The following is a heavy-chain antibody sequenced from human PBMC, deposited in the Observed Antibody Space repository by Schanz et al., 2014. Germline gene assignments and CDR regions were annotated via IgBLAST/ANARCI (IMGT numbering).Heavy chain of an antibody. CDR1: GYTFAGHA. CDR3: ASGEARVTSSGVVIVPMNV. J-gene: IGHJ6*03. V-gene: IGHV1-3*04. D-gene: IGHD3-3*01. CDR2: IHTGSGNT. Sequence: QVQLVQSGAEVKKPGASVKVPCQASGYTFAGHAVHWVRQAPGQGPEWVGWIHTGSGNTKYSQKFEGRVTITRDTSASIVYMELSSLRSEDTAVFFCASGEARVTSSGVVIVPMNVWGKGTTVIVSS.